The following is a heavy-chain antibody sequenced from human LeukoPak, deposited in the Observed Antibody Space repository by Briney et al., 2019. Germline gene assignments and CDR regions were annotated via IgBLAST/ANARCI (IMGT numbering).Heavy chain of an antibody. D-gene: IGHD3-3*01. V-gene: IGHV5-51*01. CDR3: ARRDRVVAPVEDY. Sequence: GESLKISCKGSGYSFSTYWIAWVRQMPGKGLECMEIIYPADSDTRYSPSFQGQVTISADKSINTAYLQWSSLKASDTAMYYCARRDRVVAPVEDYWGQGTLVTVSS. CDR1: GYSFSTYW. J-gene: IGHJ4*02. CDR2: IYPADSDT.